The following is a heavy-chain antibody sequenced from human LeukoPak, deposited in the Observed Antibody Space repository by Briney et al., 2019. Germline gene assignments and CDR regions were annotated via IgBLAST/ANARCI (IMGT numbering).Heavy chain of an antibody. V-gene: IGHV3-23*01. CDR1: GFIFTNYV. J-gene: IGHJ4*02. CDR3: ARIMTTVTTVEY. D-gene: IGHD4-17*01. CDR2: ISAAGSST. Sequence: GGALRLSCADSGFIFTNYVMRRVCQAPGKGVEWVSCISAAGSSTYYANSVKGRFTISRDNAKNSLYLQMNSLRAEDTAVYYCARIMTTVTTVEYWGQGTLVTVSS.